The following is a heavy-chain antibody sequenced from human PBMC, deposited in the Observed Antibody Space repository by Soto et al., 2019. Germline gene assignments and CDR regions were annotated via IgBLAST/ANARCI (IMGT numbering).Heavy chain of an antibody. Sequence: GGSLRLSCATSGFTFSSSGMHWVRQAPGKGLVWVSRINRDGSTTNYADSVKGRFTISRDNAKNTLYLQMNSLRAEDTAVYYCAFRTEDISIIRGGTFYYGMDVWGQGTTVTVSS. V-gene: IGHV3-74*01. D-gene: IGHD3-10*01. J-gene: IGHJ6*02. CDR3: AFRTEDISIIRGGTFYYGMDV. CDR2: INRDGSTT. CDR1: GFTFSSSG.